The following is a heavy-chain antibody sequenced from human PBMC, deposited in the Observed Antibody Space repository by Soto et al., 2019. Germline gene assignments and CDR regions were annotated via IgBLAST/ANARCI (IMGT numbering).Heavy chain of an antibody. V-gene: IGHV3-23*01. CDR1: GFTFSSYA. Sequence: PGGSLRLSCAASGFTFSSYAMSWVRQAPGKGLEWVSAISGSGGSTYYADSVKGRFTISRDNSKNTLYLQMNSLRAEDTAVYYCAKVRGYYGSGSGMDVWGQGTTVTVSS. CDR2: ISGSGGST. J-gene: IGHJ6*02. D-gene: IGHD3-10*01. CDR3: AKVRGYYGSGSGMDV.